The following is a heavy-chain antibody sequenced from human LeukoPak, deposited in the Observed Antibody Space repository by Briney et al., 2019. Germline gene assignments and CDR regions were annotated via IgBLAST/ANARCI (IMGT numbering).Heavy chain of an antibody. D-gene: IGHD3-22*01. V-gene: IGHV1-46*01. CDR1: GYTFTSYY. CDR2: INPSGGST. Sequence: ASVKVSCKASGYTFTSYYMHWVRQAPGQGLEWMGIINPSGGSTSYAQKFQGRVTMTRDSSISTAYMELSGLRSDDTAVYYCAKDFYDSRGYTIQGVVDFWGQGTLVTVSS. CDR3: AKDFYDSRGYTIQGVVDF. J-gene: IGHJ4*02.